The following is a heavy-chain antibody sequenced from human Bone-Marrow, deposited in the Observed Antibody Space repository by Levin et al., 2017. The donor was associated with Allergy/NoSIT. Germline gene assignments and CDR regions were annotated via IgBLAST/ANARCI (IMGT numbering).Heavy chain of an antibody. CDR2: INPNSGGT. CDR1: GYTFTGYY. D-gene: IGHD1-14*01. CDR3: ARDRTSHLNDY. Sequence: GESLKISCKASGYTFTGYYMHWVRQAPGQGLEWMGWINPNSGGTNYAQKFQGRVTMTRDTSISTAYMELSRLRSDDTAVYYCARDRTSHLNDYWGQGTLVTVSS. J-gene: IGHJ4*02. V-gene: IGHV1-2*02.